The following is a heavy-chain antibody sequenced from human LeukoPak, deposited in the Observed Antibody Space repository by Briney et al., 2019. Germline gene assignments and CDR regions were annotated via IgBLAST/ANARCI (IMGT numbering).Heavy chain of an antibody. CDR3: AKDAPDYYDSSGYYYGSY. Sequence: GGSLRLSCAASGFTFSNYAMTWVRQAPEKGLKWVSSISDSGGGTYYEDSVKGRFTISRDNSKNTLYLQMNSLRAEDTAVYYCAKDAPDYYDSSGYYYGSYWGQGTLVTVSS. CDR2: ISDSGGGT. J-gene: IGHJ4*02. V-gene: IGHV3-23*01. CDR1: GFTFSNYA. D-gene: IGHD3-22*01.